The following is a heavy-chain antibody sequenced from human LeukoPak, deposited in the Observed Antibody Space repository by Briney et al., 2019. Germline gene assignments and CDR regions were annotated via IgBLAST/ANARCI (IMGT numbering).Heavy chain of an antibody. D-gene: IGHD3-3*01. CDR1: GGSFSGYY. Sequence: SETLSLTCAVYGGSFSGYYWSWIRQPPGKGLEWIGEINHSGSTNYNPSLKSRVTISVDTSKNQFSLKLSSVTAADTAVYYCARGRPTSYDLWSGYHPPFDYWGQGTLVTVSS. CDR3: ARGRPTSYDLWSGYHPPFDY. CDR2: INHSGST. V-gene: IGHV4-34*01. J-gene: IGHJ4*02.